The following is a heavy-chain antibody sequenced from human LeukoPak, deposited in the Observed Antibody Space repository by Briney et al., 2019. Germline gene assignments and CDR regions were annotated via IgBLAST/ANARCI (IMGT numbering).Heavy chain of an antibody. D-gene: IGHD1-26*01. V-gene: IGHV3-30*02. CDR2: IRYDGSNK. J-gene: IGHJ1*01. Sequence: VGSLRLSCAASGFTFSSYGMDWVRQAPGKGPEWVAFIRYDGSNKYYADSVTGRFTISSDNSNNPLYLQMNSLSAEDTAVSYCAKDLRVGATPYHYLHHWGQGTLVTVSS. CDR1: GFTFSSYG. CDR3: AKDLRVGATPYHYLHH.